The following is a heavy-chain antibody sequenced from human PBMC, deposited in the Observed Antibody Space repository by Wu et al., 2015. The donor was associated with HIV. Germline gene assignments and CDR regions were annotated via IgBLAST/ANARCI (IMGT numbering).Heavy chain of an antibody. CDR2: MNSNNGKT. Sequence: QVQLVQSGAEVKKPGASVKVSCQASGYTITTYDFNWVRQAPGQGLEWMGWMNSNNGKTGYGQKFQGRVAMTRNISTRTAYMELRSLRSDDTAVYYCARAGARVWFGELKGDAFDIWGQGTMVTVSS. CDR1: GYTITTYD. D-gene: IGHD3-10*01. J-gene: IGHJ3*02. CDR3: ARAGARVWFGELKGDAFDI. V-gene: IGHV1-8*01.